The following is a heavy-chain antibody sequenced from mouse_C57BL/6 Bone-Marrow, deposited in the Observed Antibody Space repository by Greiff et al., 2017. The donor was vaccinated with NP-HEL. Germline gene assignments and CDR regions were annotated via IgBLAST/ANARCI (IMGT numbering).Heavy chain of an antibody. CDR3: ARRKERYSNYEGYFDV. CDR1: GYSITSDY. Sequence: EVQGVESGPGLAKPSQTLSLTCSVTGYSITSDYWNWIRKFPGNKLEYMGYISYSGSTYYNPSLKSRISITRDTSKNQYYLQLNSVTTEDTATYYCARRKERYSNYEGYFDVWGTGTTVTVSS. D-gene: IGHD2-5*01. J-gene: IGHJ1*03. CDR2: ISYSGST. V-gene: IGHV3-8*01.